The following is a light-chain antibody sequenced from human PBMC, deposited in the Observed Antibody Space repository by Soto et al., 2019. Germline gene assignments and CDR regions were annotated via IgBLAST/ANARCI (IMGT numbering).Light chain of an antibody. V-gene: IGKV3-15*01. Sequence: DTVMTQSPATLSVSPGERATLSCRASQSVSSNLAWYQQKPGQAPRLLIYGASTRATGIPARCSGSGSGSEFTLTISSLQAEDFADYYCQQNNNWPPYTFGQGTKLEIK. J-gene: IGKJ2*01. CDR1: QSVSSN. CDR3: QQNNNWPPYT. CDR2: GAS.